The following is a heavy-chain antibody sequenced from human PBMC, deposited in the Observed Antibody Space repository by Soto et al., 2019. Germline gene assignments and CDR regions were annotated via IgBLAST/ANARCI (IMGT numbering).Heavy chain of an antibody. CDR3: ARHKAGGDSSGYDAFDI. D-gene: IGHD3-22*01. J-gene: IGHJ3*02. CDR1: GGPISSSRYY. Sequence: PSETMSLTCTVSGGPISSSRYYWGWIRTPPGKGLEWIGSIYYSGSTYYNPSLKSRVTISVDTSKNQLSLKLSSVTAADTAVYYCARHKAGGDSSGYDAFDIWGQGTMVT. CDR2: IYYSGST. V-gene: IGHV4-39*01.